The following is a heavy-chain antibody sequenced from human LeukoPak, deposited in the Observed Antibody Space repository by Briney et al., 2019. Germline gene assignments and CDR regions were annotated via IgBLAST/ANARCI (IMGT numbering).Heavy chain of an antibody. CDR3: ARRPSTVTTFDY. J-gene: IGHJ4*02. D-gene: IGHD4-17*01. CDR1: GASFSGYY. CDR2: INHSGST. V-gene: IGHV4-34*01. Sequence: SETLSLTCAVYGASFSGYYWSWIREPPGKGLEWIGEINHSGSTNYNPSLKSRVTISVDTSKNQFSLKLSSVTAADTAVYYCARRPSTVTTFDYWGQGTLVTVSS.